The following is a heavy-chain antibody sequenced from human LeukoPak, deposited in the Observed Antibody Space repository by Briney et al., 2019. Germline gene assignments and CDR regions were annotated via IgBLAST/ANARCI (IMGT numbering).Heavy chain of an antibody. V-gene: IGHV4-30-4*01. CDR3: ARGHAHYYDSSGYRGWFDP. CDR2: IYYSGST. Sequence: PSQTLSLTCTVSGGSISSGDYYWSWIRQPPGKGLEWIGYIYYSGSTYYNPSLKSRVTISVDTSKNQFSLKLSSVTAADTAVYYCARGHAHYYDSSGYRGWFDPWGQGTLVTVSS. D-gene: IGHD3-22*01. CDR1: GGSISSGDYY. J-gene: IGHJ5*02.